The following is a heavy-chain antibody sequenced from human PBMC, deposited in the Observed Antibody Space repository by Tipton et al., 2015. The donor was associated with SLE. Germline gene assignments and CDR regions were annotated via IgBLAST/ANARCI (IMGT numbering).Heavy chain of an antibody. D-gene: IGHD6-19*01. Sequence: TLSLTCIVSGGSISSSNYYWSWIRQPPGKGLEWIGSISYNGITYYNPSLESRITLSVDTSVNQFSLSLRSVTAADTAVYYCARHPAAGAQLLDPLAYYSYYYKDVWGKGATVTVSS. CDR2: ISYNGIT. J-gene: IGHJ6*03. V-gene: IGHV4-39*01. CDR1: GGSISSSNYY. CDR3: ARHPAAGAQLLDPLAYYSYYYKDV.